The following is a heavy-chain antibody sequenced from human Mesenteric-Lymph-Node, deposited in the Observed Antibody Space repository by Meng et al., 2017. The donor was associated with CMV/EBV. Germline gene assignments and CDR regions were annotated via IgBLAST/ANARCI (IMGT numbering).Heavy chain of an antibody. Sequence: WVRQAPGQGLEWMGRIIPILGIANYAQKFQGRVTITADKSTSTAYMELSSLRSEDTAVYYCARGPRPEGGPSRYCSGDSCYSVWFDPWGQGTLVTVSS. CDR2: IIPILGIA. V-gene: IGHV1-69*04. J-gene: IGHJ5*02. CDR3: ARGPRPEGGPSRYCSGDSCYSVWFDP. D-gene: IGHD2-15*01.